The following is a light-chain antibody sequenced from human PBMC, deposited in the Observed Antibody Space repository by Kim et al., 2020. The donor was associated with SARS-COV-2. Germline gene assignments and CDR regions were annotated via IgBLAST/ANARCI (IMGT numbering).Light chain of an antibody. Sequence: WPGERAALTSRTGKSDSSDYLAWYQQKPGQAPRLLIDGACRRATGIPDKFSGSGSGTDFTLTITRLEPEDFAVYYCQQYSSAPATFGQGTKVDIK. V-gene: IGKV3-20*01. CDR3: QQYSSAPAT. CDR2: GAC. J-gene: IGKJ1*01. CDR1: KSDSSDY.